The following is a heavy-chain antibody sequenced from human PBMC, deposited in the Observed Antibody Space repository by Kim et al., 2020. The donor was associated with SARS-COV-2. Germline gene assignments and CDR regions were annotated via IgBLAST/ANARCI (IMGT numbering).Heavy chain of an antibody. Sequence: GGSLRLSCAASGFTFSSYSMNWVRQAPGKGLEWVSSISSSSSYIYYADSVKGRFTISRDNAKNSLYLQMNSLRAEDTAVYYCARVKDYGGNLFDYWGQGTLVTVSS. CDR3: ARVKDYGGNLFDY. V-gene: IGHV3-21*01. CDR1: GFTFSSYS. CDR2: ISSSSSYI. D-gene: IGHD4-17*01. J-gene: IGHJ4*02.